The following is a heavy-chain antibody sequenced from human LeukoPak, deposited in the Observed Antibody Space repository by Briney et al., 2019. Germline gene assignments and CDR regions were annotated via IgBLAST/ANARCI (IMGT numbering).Heavy chain of an antibody. CDR2: IWYDGSNK. Sequence: PGRSLRLSCAASGFTFNSYGMHWVRQAPGKGLEWVAVIWYDGSNKYYADSVKGRFTVSRDNSKNTLYLQMNSLRAEDTAVYYCASGGPDYYDSSGYYPSPPDYWGQGTLVTVSS. CDR3: ASGGPDYYDSSGYYPSPPDY. CDR1: GFTFNSYG. D-gene: IGHD3-22*01. V-gene: IGHV3-33*08. J-gene: IGHJ4*02.